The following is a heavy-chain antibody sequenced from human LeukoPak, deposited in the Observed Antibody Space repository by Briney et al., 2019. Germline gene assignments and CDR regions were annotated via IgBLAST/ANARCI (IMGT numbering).Heavy chain of an antibody. Sequence: TSSETLSLTCTVSGDSISSYHWSWIRQPAGKGLEWIGRIHPSGSTNYNPSLKSRVTLSVDTSKNQFSLKLSSVTAADTAVYYCARGPPPDFDYWGRGTLGTVSS. J-gene: IGHJ4*02. CDR3: ARGPPPDFDY. CDR1: GDSISSYH. V-gene: IGHV4-4*07. CDR2: IHPSGST.